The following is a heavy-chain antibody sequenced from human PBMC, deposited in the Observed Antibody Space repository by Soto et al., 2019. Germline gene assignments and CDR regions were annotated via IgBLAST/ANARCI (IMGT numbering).Heavy chain of an antibody. CDR1: GGSISSDDYY. CDR2: IYYSGRT. D-gene: IGHD2-15*01. V-gene: IGHV4-30-4*01. CDR3: AGDRSNSPDYFNY. Sequence: PSETLSLTCTVSGGSISSDDYYWSWIRQPPGKGLEWIGYIYYSGRTNYNPSLESRLTISIDTSKNQFSLRLSYVSAADTAMYYCAGDRSNSPDYFNYWGQGTLVTVSS. J-gene: IGHJ4*02.